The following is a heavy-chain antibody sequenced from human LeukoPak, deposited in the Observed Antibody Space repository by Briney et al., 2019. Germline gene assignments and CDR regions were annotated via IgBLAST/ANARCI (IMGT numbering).Heavy chain of an antibody. J-gene: IGHJ6*03. CDR1: GASISSSSYY. CDR2: VYYSGST. Sequence: SETLSLTCTVSGASISSSSYYWDWIRQPPGKGLEWIGSVYYSGSTYYNPSLKSRVTISVDTSKNQFPLKLSSVTAADTAVYYCASSGGSGSLYYYYMDVWGKGTTVTVSS. D-gene: IGHD3-10*01. CDR3: ASSGGSGSLYYYYMDV. V-gene: IGHV4-39*06.